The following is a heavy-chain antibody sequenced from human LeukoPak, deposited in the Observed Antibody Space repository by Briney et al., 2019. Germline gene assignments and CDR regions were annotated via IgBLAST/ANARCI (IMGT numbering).Heavy chain of an antibody. V-gene: IGHV4-59*01. J-gene: IGHJ5*02. CDR3: ARVEYGQLVGIDP. CDR2: IYYSGST. CDR1: GGSISSYY. Sequence: SETLSLTCTVSGGSISSYYWSWIRQPPGKGLEWIGYIYYSGSTNYNPSLKSRVTISVDTSKNQFSLKLSSVTAADTVVYYCARVEYGQLVGIDPWGQGTLVTVSS. D-gene: IGHD6-6*01.